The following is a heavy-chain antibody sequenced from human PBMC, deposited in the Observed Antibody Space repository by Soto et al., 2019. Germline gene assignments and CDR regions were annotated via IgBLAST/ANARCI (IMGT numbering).Heavy chain of an antibody. CDR1: GFTFSTYD. V-gene: IGHV3-13*05. Sequence: VGSLRLSCAASGFTFSTYDMHWVRQATGKGLEWVSAIGSADDPYYTGSVKGRFTISRENAKNSLYLQMNALRAGDTAVYYCARAYSGQLPRRADYYYAMDVWGQGTTVTVSS. D-gene: IGHD2-2*01. CDR2: IGSADDP. CDR3: ARAYSGQLPRRADYYYAMDV. J-gene: IGHJ6*02.